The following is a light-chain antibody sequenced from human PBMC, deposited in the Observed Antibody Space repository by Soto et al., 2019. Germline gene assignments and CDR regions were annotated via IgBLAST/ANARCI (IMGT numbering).Light chain of an antibody. Sequence: DIQMTQSPSSLSASVGDRVTITCRASQSIGSYFNWYQQKPGKAPNLLIYAASSLQGGVPSRFSGSGSGTDFTLTISSLQPEDFATYYCQQSYSTPITFGPGTRLDIX. CDR3: QQSYSTPIT. J-gene: IGKJ5*01. CDR2: AAS. CDR1: QSIGSY. V-gene: IGKV1-39*01.